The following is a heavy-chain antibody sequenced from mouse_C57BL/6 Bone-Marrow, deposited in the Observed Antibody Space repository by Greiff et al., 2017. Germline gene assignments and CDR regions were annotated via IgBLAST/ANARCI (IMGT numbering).Heavy chain of an antibody. CDR1: GYTFTSYW. V-gene: IGHV1-69*01. CDR2: IDPSDSYT. CDR3: ARQLRLPFDY. D-gene: IGHD3-2*02. Sequence: QVRLQQPGAELVMPGASVKLSCKASGYTFTSYWMHWVKQRPGQGLEWIGEIDPSDSYTNYNQKFKGKSTLTVDKASSTAYMQLSSLTSEDSAVYYCARQLRLPFDYWGQGTTRTVSS. J-gene: IGHJ2*01.